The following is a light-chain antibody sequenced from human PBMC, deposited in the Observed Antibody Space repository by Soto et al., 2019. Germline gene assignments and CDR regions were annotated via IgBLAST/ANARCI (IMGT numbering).Light chain of an antibody. CDR2: DVS. J-gene: IGKJ1*01. V-gene: IGKV1-5*01. CDR1: QRISGW. CDR3: QKYGSFSVT. Sequence: DIQMTQYPAAPPASVLDTFTITCRAKQRISGWLARHHQKPGKAPKRLIDDVSASKRDVPPRFSASRSGTEFTLTIPSLQPEDFATYSCQKYGSFSVTYGQWTKVDLK.